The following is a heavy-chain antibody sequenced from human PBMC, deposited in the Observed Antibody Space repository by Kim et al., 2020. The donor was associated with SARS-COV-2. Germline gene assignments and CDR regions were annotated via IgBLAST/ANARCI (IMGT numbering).Heavy chain of an antibody. D-gene: IGHD4-17*01. V-gene: IGHV3-74*01. CDR3: ARATMTTWANDY. Sequence: GGSLRLSCAASGFTFSSCWMYWVRQAPGKGLVWVSRIDADGSSTTYADSVKGRFTISRDNAKNTLYLQMNGLRVEDTAVYYCARATMTTWANDYWGQGILVTVSS. J-gene: IGHJ4*02. CDR2: IDADGSST. CDR1: GFTFSSCW.